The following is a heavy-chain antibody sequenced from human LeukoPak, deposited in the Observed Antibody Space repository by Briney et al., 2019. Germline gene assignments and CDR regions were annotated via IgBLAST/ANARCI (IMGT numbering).Heavy chain of an antibody. D-gene: IGHD1-20*01. CDR3: ATVTLTGAPFDY. J-gene: IGHJ4*02. V-gene: IGHV1-2*02. Sequence: ASVKVSCKASGYTFTSYGISWVRQAPGQGLEWMGWINPNSGGTNYAQKFQGRVTMTRDTSISTAYMELSRLRSDDTAVYYCATVTLTGAPFDYWGQGTLVTVSS. CDR1: GYTFTSYG. CDR2: INPNSGGT.